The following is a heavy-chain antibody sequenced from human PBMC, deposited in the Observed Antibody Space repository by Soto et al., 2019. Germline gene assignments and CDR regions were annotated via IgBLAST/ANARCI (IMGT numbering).Heavy chain of an antibody. J-gene: IGHJ4*02. V-gene: IGHV3-30*18. CDR1: GFTFSSYG. Sequence: ESGGGVVQPGRSLRLSCAASGFTFSSYGMHWVRQAPGKGLEWVAVISYDGSNKYYADSVKGRFTISRDNSKNTLYLQMNSLRAEDTAVYYCAKDAGDKSPGDYWGQGTLVTVSS. CDR2: ISYDGSNK. CDR3: AKDAGDKSPGDY.